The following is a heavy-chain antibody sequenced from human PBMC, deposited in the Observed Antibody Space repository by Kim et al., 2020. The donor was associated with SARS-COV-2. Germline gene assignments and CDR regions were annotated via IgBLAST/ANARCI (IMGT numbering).Heavy chain of an antibody. J-gene: IGHJ6*02. CDR1: GYTFTSYA. CDR3: ARGWFGELYYYGMDV. D-gene: IGHD3-10*01. Sequence: ASVKFSCKASGYTFTSYAMHWVRQAPGQRLEWMGWINAGNGNTKYSQKFQGRVTITRDTSASTAYMELSSLRSEDTAVYYCARGWFGELYYYGMDVWGQGTTVTVSS. V-gene: IGHV1-3*01. CDR2: INAGNGNT.